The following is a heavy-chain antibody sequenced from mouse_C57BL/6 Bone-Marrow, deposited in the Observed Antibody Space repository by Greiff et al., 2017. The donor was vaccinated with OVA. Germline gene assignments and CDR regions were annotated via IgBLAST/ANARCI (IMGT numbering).Heavy chain of an antibody. V-gene: IGHV1-81*01. CDR3: ARDRGHLGFAY. CDR2: IYPRSGNT. CDR1: GYTFTSYG. Sequence: QVQLQQSGAELARPGASVKLSCKASGYTFTSYGISWVKQRTGQGLEWIGEIYPRSGNTYYNEKFKGKATLTADKSSSTAYMELRSLTSEDSAVYFCARDRGHLGFAYWGQGTLVTVSA. J-gene: IGHJ3*01.